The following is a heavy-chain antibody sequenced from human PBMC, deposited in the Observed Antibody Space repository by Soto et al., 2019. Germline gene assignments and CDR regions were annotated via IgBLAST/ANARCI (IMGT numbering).Heavy chain of an antibody. Sequence: QVQLQQWGAGLLKPSETLSLTCAVYGGSFSGYYWSWIRQPPGKGLEWIGEINHSGSTNYNPSLKSRVTISVDTSKNQFSLKLSSVTAADTAVYYCARDDSSGYVVSWGQGTLVTVSS. CDR3: ARDDSSGYVVS. CDR2: INHSGST. D-gene: IGHD3-22*01. V-gene: IGHV4-34*01. J-gene: IGHJ5*01. CDR1: GGSFSGYY.